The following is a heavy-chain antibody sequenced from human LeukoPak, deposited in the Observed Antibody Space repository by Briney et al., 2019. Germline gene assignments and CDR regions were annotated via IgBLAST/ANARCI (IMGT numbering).Heavy chain of an antibody. V-gene: IGHV3-23*01. J-gene: IGHJ4*02. CDR2: IRGGGGSA. CDR3: ARGVAYCGGDCQFDY. CDR1: GFTFSAHA. Sequence: GGSLRLSCTASGFTFSAHAMMWVRQAPGKGPEWVSAIRGGGGSAFYADSVKGRFTISRDNSKYTLFLQMNSLRAEDTAVYYCARGVAYCGGDCQFDYWGQGTLVTVSS. D-gene: IGHD2-21*02.